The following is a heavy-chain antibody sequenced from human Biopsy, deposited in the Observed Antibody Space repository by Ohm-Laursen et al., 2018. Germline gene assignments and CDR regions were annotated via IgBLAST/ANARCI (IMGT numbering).Heavy chain of an antibody. CDR1: GFTFSSYG. V-gene: IGHV3-33*01. J-gene: IGHJ4*02. D-gene: IGHD3-16*01. Sequence: SLRLSCTAPGFTFSSYGMHWVRQAPGKGLEWVAAIWYDGSNKNYADSVKGRFTISRDNFKNTVYLEMNSLRPEDTAVYYCARDLGNLRGVMFYLDSWGQGTLVSVSS. CDR3: ARDLGNLRGVMFYLDS. CDR2: IWYDGSNK.